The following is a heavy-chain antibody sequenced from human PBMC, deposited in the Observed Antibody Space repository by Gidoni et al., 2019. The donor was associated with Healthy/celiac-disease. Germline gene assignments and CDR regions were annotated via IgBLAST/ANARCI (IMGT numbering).Heavy chain of an antibody. D-gene: IGHD2-15*01. J-gene: IGHJ4*02. CDR1: GYSFTSYW. Sequence: EVQLVQSGAEVKKPGESLKISCKGSGYSFTSYWIGWGRHMPGKGLEWMGIIYPGDSDTRYSPSFQGQVTISADKSISTAYLQWSSLKASDTAMYYCARLTGCSGGSCYSGGPMYYFDYWGQGTLVTVSS. CDR3: ARLTGCSGGSCYSGGPMYYFDY. CDR2: IYPGDSDT. V-gene: IGHV5-51*01.